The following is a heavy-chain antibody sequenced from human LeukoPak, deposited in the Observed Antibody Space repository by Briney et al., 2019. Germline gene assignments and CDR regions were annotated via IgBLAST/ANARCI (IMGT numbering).Heavy chain of an antibody. V-gene: IGHV3-48*01. J-gene: IGHJ4*02. CDR1: GFTFSNYG. CDR2: ISSSSSAI. D-gene: IGHD3-16*01. Sequence: GGSLRLSCTASGFTFSNYGMNWVRQAPGKGLKWVSYISSSSSAINYADSVKGRFTISRDNAKNSLFLQMNSLRAEDMAVYHCAKETSAYRYLDYWGQGTLVTVSS. CDR3: AKETSAYRYLDY.